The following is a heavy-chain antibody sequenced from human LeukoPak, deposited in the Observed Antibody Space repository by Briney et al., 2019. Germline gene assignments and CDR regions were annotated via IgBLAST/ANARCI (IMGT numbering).Heavy chain of an antibody. V-gene: IGHV3-7*03. Sequence: GGSLRLSCAASGFTFSSYWMSWVRQAPGKGLEWVANIKQDGSEKYYVDSVKGRFTISRDNAKNSLYLQMNSLRAEDTAVYYCAKGRPCSGTSCYGSYFDFWGQGTLVTVSS. J-gene: IGHJ4*02. D-gene: IGHD2-2*01. CDR3: AKGRPCSGTSCYGSYFDF. CDR2: IKQDGSEK. CDR1: GFTFSSYW.